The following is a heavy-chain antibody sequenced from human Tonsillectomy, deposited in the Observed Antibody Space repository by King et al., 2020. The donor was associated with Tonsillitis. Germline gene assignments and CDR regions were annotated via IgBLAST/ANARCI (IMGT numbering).Heavy chain of an antibody. Sequence: VQLVESGGGLVQPGGSLRLSCEASGFSVSSNYMTWVRQAPGKGLEWVSVIYRDGSTYYADSGKGRFTIPRHNSKNTLYPQMNRLKAEDTAVYYCAIISSSSSPYYYYGMDVWGQGTTVTVSS. CDR3: AIISSSSSPYYYYGMDV. CDR1: GFSVSSNY. CDR2: IYRDGST. J-gene: IGHJ6*02. D-gene: IGHD6-6*01. V-gene: IGHV3-53*04.